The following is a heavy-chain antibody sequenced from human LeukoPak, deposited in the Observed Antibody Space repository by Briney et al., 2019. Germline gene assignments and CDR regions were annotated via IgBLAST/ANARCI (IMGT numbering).Heavy chain of an antibody. Sequence: SETLSLTCTVSGDSHSRSSWSWIRQSPGGGLEWIGYMFYGGTTNHNPSLKGRVTMSMVTSKDQFSLSLSSVTAADTAVYFCVRHWVHDFGGSDWYFDLWGRGTLVTVSS. CDR1: GDSHSRSS. J-gene: IGHJ2*01. D-gene: IGHD4-23*01. CDR3: VRHWVHDFGGSDWYFDL. V-gene: IGHV4-59*08. CDR2: MFYGGTT.